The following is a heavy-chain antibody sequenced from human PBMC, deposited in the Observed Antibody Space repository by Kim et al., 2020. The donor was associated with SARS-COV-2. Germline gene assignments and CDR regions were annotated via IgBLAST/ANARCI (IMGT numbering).Heavy chain of an antibody. CDR1: GFTFDDYV. D-gene: IGHD1-26*01. J-gene: IGHJ6*02. Sequence: GGSLRLSCAASGFTFDDYVMHWVRQVPGQGLEWVSTISWNNNVLGYADSVEGRFTISRDNAKKSLYLQMNSLRPEDTALYYCAKDQWARRYYYYGMDIWGQGTTVTVSS. V-gene: IGHV3-9*01. CDR2: ISWNNNVL. CDR3: AKDQWARRYYYYGMDI.